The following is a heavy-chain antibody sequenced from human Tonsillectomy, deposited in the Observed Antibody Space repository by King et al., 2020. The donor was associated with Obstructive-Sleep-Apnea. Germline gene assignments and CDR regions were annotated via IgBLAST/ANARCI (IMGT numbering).Heavy chain of an antibody. V-gene: IGHV3-11*01. CDR1: RFTFSDYY. CDR3: VRGAGEAGAYYYGMDV. Sequence: VQLVESGGGLVKPGGSLRLSCAASRFTFSDYYMSWIRQAPGKGLEWISYISSSGSTIYNADSVKGRFTISRDNAKNSLYLQMNILRAEDTAVYYCVRGAGEAGAYYYGMDVWGQGTTVIVSS. D-gene: IGHD6-13*01. CDR2: ISSSGSTI. J-gene: IGHJ6*02.